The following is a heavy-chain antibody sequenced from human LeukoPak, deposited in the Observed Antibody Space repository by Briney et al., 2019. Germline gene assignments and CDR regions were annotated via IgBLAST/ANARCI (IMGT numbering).Heavy chain of an antibody. J-gene: IGHJ3*02. CDR3: ARRLAAAATGNAFDI. Sequence: GESLKISYKGSGYSFTTYWISWVRQMPGKGLEWMGRIDPSDSYTNYSPSFQGHVTISADNSITTAYLQWSSLKASDTAMYYCARRLAAAATGNAFDIWGQGTMVTVSS. CDR1: GYSFTTYW. CDR2: IDPSDSYT. V-gene: IGHV5-10-1*01. D-gene: IGHD6-13*01.